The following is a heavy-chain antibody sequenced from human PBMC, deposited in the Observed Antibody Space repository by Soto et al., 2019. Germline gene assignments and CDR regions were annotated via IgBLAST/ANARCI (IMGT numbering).Heavy chain of an antibody. CDR1: GGTFSSYA. V-gene: IGHV1-69*13. CDR3: ARGAIWSGYSSPNYYFDY. CDR2: IIPIFGTA. D-gene: IGHD3-3*01. J-gene: IGHJ4*02. Sequence: GASVKVSCKASGGTFSSYAISWVRQAPGQGLEWMGGIIPIFGTANYAQKFQGRVTITADESTSTAYMELSSLRSEDTAVYYYARGAIWSGYSSPNYYFDYWGQGTLVTVSS.